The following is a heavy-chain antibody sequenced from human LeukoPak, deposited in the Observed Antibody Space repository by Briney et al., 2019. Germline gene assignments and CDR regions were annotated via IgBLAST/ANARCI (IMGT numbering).Heavy chain of an antibody. CDR3: ARDPGGVVYFDY. J-gene: IGHJ4*02. V-gene: IGHV3-53*01. Sequence: GGSLRLSCAASGFTVSSNYMSWVRQAPGKGLEWVSVIYSGGSTYYADSVKGRFTISRDNSKNTLYLQMNTLRAEDTAVYYCARDPGGVVYFDYWGQGTLVTVSS. D-gene: IGHD2-8*01. CDR2: IYSGGST. CDR1: GFTVSSNY.